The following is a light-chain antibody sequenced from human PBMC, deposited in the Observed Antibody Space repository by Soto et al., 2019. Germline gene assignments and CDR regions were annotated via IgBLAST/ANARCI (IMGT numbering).Light chain of an antibody. CDR1: QSVSFSS. Sequence: EIVLTQSPGTLSLSPGERATLSCRASQSVSFSSLAWYQHKPGRAPRLLIYGKSSRATGIPDRFSGSGSVTDFTLISIKVEPEDFGVYFCQQYASSPLTFGGGTTVEIK. CDR2: GKS. V-gene: IGKV3-20*01. J-gene: IGKJ4*01. CDR3: QQYASSPLT.